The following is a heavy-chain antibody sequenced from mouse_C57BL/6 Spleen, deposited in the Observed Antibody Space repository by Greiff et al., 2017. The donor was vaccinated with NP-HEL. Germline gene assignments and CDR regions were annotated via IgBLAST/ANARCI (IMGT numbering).Heavy chain of an antibody. CDR2: FYPGGGSI. V-gene: IGHV1-62-2*01. J-gene: IGHJ2*01. Sequence: VKLMESGAELVKPGASVKLSCKASGYTFTEYTIHWVKQRSGQGLEWIGWFYPGGGSIKYNEKFKDKATLTADKSSSTVYMELSSLTSEDSAVYFCARQTAVVATKGFDYWGQGTTLTVSS. CDR3: ARQTAVVATKGFDY. D-gene: IGHD1-1*01. CDR1: GYTFTEYT.